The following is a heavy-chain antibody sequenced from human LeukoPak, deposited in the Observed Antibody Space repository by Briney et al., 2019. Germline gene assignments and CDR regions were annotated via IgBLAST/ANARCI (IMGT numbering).Heavy chain of an antibody. D-gene: IGHD3-22*01. CDR1: GDSISSSDYY. CDR2: ISYSGKT. Sequence: SETLSLTCTVSGDSISSSDYYWGWIRQSPGKGLEWIGRISYSGKTFYNPSLRSRVTMSVDTSKNLFSLRLNSVTAADTAVYYCSRLTHSYYADTAGYYPYYYMDVWGEGATVTVSS. CDR3: SRLTHSYYADTAGYYPYYYMDV. J-gene: IGHJ6*03. V-gene: IGHV4-39*02.